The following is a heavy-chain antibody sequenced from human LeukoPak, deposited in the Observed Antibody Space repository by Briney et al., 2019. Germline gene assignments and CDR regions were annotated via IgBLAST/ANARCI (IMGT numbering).Heavy chain of an antibody. Sequence: SETLSLTCTVSGGSISSGGYYWSWIRQHPGKGLEWIGYIYYSGSTYYNPSLKSRVTISVDTSKNQFPLKLSSVTAADTAVYYCAREAVIAAEYYYYYGMDVWGQGTTVTVSS. D-gene: IGHD2-21*01. V-gene: IGHV4-31*03. CDR1: GGSISSGGYY. CDR2: IYYSGST. CDR3: AREAVIAAEYYYYYGMDV. J-gene: IGHJ6*02.